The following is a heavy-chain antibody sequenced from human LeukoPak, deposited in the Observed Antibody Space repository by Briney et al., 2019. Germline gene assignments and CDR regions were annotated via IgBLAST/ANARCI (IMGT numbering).Heavy chain of an antibody. V-gene: IGHV3-23*01. J-gene: IGHJ2*01. Sequence: GGSLRLSCAASGFTFSSYSMNWVRQAPGKGLDWVSAVSGGGEDTYYPDSVKGRFTISRDNSKNTLYLQMSSLRAEDTAIYYCAKPRAMTTGVGRYFDLWGRGTLVTVSS. CDR3: AKPRAMTTGVGRYFDL. CDR2: VSGGGEDT. CDR1: GFTFSSYS. D-gene: IGHD1-1*01.